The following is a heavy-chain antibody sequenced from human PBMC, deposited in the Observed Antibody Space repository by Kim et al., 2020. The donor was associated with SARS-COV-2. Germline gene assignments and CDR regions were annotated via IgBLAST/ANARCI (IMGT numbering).Heavy chain of an antibody. CDR3: ARDRVVVVVAATGAPLDY. Sequence: KGRFTISRDNSKNTLYLQMNSLRAEDTAVYYCARDRVVVVVAATGAPLDYWGQGTLVTVSS. V-gene: IGHV3-30*01. J-gene: IGHJ4*02. D-gene: IGHD2-15*01.